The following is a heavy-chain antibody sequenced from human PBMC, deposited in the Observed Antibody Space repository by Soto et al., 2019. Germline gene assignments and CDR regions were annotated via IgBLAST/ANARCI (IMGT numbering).Heavy chain of an antibody. CDR2: IGGRGRDT. J-gene: IGHJ4*02. CDR3: NPFGIHLWTEDY. V-gene: IGHV3-23*01. D-gene: IGHD5-18*01. CDR1: GFTFSSYT. Sequence: EVQLLESGGGLVQPGGSLRLSCAASGFTFSSYTMSWVRQAPGKGLEWVSAIGGRGRDTFYADSVKGRFTISRDNSRNTLYLQMNSLRAEDTSVYYCNPFGIHLWTEDYWGQGTLVTVSS.